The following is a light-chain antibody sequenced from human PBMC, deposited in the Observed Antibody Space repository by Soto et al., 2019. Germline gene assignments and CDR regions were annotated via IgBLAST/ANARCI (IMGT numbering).Light chain of an antibody. J-gene: IGKJ1*01. Sequence: EIVLTQSPGTLSFSPGERATLTCRASQSVSSSYLAWFQQKPGQAPRLLIYGASSRATGIPDRFSGSGSGTDFTLTISRLEPEDVATYYCQKYNSAPWTFGQGTKVEIK. CDR2: GAS. CDR3: QKYNSAPWT. CDR1: QSVSSSY. V-gene: IGKV3-20*01.